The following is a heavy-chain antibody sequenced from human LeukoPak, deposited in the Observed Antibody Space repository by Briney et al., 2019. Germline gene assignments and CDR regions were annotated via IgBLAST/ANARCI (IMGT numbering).Heavy chain of an antibody. D-gene: IGHD4-17*01. CDR3: ARAGVLYGDPFDY. J-gene: IGHJ4*02. V-gene: IGHV4-59*12. Sequence: SETLSLTCTVSGGSISSYYWSWIRQPPGKGLEWIGYIYYSGSTNYNPSLKSRVTISVKTSKNQFSLKLRSVTAADTAVYYCARAGVLYGDPFDYWGQGTLVTVSS. CDR1: GGSISSYY. CDR2: IYYSGST.